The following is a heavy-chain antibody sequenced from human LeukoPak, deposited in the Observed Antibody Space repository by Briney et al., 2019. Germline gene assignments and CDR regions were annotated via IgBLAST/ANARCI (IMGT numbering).Heavy chain of an antibody. CDR1: GFTFSDHA. CDR3: ARDSSSWYTDY. J-gene: IGHJ4*02. Sequence: GGSLRLSCAASGFTFSDHAMHWVRQAPGKGLEWVSAVGIAADTFYPGSVKGRFTISRENAKNSLYLQMNSLRVEDTAVYYCARDSSSWYTDYWGQGTLVTVSS. CDR2: VGIAADT. V-gene: IGHV3-13*01. D-gene: IGHD6-13*01.